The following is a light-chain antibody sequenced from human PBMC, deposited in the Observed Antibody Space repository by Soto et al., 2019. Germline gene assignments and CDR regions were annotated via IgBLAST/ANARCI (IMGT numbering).Light chain of an antibody. CDR2: VTS. V-gene: IGKV3-20*01. CDR3: QQYGSSGT. CDR1: QSVSSS. Sequence: EIELTQSPATLSLSPGERATLSCRASQSVSSSLAWYQQKHGQAPRLLISVTSNRATGIPARFSGSGSGTDFTLTISSLEPEDFAVYYCQQYGSSGTFGQGTKVDIK. J-gene: IGKJ1*01.